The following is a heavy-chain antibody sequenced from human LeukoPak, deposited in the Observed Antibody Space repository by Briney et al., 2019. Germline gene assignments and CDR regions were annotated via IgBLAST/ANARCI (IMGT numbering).Heavy chain of an antibody. Sequence: GASVKVSCKASGYTFTSYGISWVRQAPGQGLEWMGIINPSGGSTSYAQKFQGRVTMTRDTSISTAYMELSSLRSEDTAVYYCARSIFCGGDCYLRAKKKYYYYYYMDVWGKGTTVTISS. CDR1: GYTFTSYG. CDR2: INPSGGST. CDR3: ARSIFCGGDCYLRAKKKYYYYYYMDV. J-gene: IGHJ6*03. D-gene: IGHD2-21*02. V-gene: IGHV1-46*01.